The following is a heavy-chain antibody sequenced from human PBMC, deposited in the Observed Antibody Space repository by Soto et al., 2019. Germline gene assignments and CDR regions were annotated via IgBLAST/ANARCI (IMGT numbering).Heavy chain of an antibody. V-gene: IGHV3-53*01. J-gene: IGHJ2*01. CDR2: IYSGGTT. CDR3: ARSSRGGNAGYFNL. D-gene: IGHD2-15*01. CDR1: GFSVGSNY. Sequence: GGSLRLSCAASGFSVGSNYMSWVRQAPGKGLEWVSVIYSGGTTHDADSVKGRFTISRDNSKNTLYLKMNSLRAEDKAVYYCARSSRGGNAGYFNLWGRGTLVTVSS.